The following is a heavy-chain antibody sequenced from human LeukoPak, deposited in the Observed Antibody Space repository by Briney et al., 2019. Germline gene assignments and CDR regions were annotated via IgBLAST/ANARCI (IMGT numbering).Heavy chain of an antibody. V-gene: IGHV3-7*01. CDR3: ARKNGLDV. Sequence: XGSXXXXXXVSGFTFSSXWXXXGRXAPGKGLEWVANIKQDGSEKYYVDSVKGRFTISRDNAKNSLYLQMNSLRAEDTAMYYCARKNGLDVWGQGTTVTVSS. J-gene: IGHJ6*02. CDR2: IKQDGSEK. CDR1: GFTFSSXW.